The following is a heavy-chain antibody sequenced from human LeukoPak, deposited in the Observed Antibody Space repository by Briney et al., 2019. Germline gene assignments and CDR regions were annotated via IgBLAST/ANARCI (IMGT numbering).Heavy chain of an antibody. CDR1: GFTFNIYA. CDR2: ISATGGST. V-gene: IGHV3-23*01. D-gene: IGHD2-15*01. Sequence: PGGSLRLSCAASGFTFNIYAMSWVRQGPGKGLEWVSFISATGGSTYYEDSVKGRFTISRDNSKNTLYLQMNSLSAENTAVYYCAKRDGRRCYSQWGQGTLVTVSS. CDR3: AKRDGRRCYSQ. J-gene: IGHJ4*02.